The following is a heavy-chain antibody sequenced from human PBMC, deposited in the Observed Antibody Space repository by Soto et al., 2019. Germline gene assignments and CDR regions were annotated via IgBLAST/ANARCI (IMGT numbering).Heavy chain of an antibody. Sequence: PSETLSLTCTVSGGSISSGGYYWNWIRQHPGKGLEWIGYIYYTGSTNYNPSLKTRVTISVDTSKNQFSLKLTSVSAADTAVYFCASQTANYYGSASYYLPFDYWGQGTLVTVSS. D-gene: IGHD3-10*01. V-gene: IGHV4-61*08. CDR1: GGSISSGGYY. J-gene: IGHJ4*02. CDR3: ASQTANYYGSASYYLPFDY. CDR2: IYYTGST.